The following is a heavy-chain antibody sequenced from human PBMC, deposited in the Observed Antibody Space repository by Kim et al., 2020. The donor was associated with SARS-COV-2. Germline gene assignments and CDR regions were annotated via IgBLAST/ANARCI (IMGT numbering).Heavy chain of an antibody. J-gene: IGHJ4*02. CDR1: GFTFSSYA. V-gene: IGHV3-30-3*01. CDR3: ARGVWCDYRGGFDY. Sequence: GGSLRLSCAASGFTFSSYAMHWVRQAPGKGLEWVAVISYDGSNKYYADSVKGRFTISRDNSKNTLYLQMNSLRAEDTAVYYCARGVWCDYRGGFDYWGQG. CDR2: ISYDGSNK. D-gene: IGHD3-3*01.